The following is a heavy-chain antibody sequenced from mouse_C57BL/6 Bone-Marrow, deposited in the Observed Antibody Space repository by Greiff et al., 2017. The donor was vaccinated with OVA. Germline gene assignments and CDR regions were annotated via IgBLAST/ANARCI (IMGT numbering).Heavy chain of an antibody. V-gene: IGHV1-55*01. Sequence: VKLQQPGAELVKPGASVKMSCKASGYTFTSYWITWVKQRPGQGLEWIGDIYPGSGSTNYNEKFKSKATLTVDTSSSTAYMQLSSLTSEDSAVYYCARLGPGRYYAMDYWGQGTSVTVSS. CDR3: ARLGPGRYYAMDY. CDR1: GYTFTSYW. J-gene: IGHJ4*01. D-gene: IGHD4-1*01. CDR2: IYPGSGST.